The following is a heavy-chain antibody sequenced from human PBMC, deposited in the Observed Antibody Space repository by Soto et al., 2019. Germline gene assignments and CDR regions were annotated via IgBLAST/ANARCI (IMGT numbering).Heavy chain of an antibody. J-gene: IGHJ4*02. CDR1: GGSISSSSYY. CDR2: IYYSGST. Sequence: PSETLSLTCTVSGGSISSSSYYWGWIRQPPGKGLEWIGSIYYSGSTYYNPSLKSRVTISVDTSKNQFSLKLSSVTAADTAVYYCARHVRNAGEMATNGYWGQGTLVTVSS. V-gene: IGHV4-39*01. D-gene: IGHD5-12*01. CDR3: ARHVRNAGEMATNGY.